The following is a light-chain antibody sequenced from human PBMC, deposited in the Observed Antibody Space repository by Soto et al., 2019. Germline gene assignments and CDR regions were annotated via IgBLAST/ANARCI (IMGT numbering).Light chain of an antibody. Sequence: SSLTKPPSVAGAPGQXVSIFFSGIWSNIGRNSVSWYQHLPGTAPKLLIYSNNQRPSGVPDRFSGSKSGNTASLTISGLQAEDEADYYCCSYAGSYTYVFANGTKVTVL. CDR1: WSNIGRNS. CDR3: CSYAGSYTYV. J-gene: IGLJ1*01. V-gene: IGLV1-44*01. CDR2: SNN.